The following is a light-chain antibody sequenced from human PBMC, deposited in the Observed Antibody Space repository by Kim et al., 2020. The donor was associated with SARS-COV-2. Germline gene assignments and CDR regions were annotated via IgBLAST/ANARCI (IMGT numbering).Light chain of an antibody. V-gene: IGKV1-39*01. CDR1: QSISSY. CDR2: AAS. J-gene: IGKJ2*01. CDR3: QQSYSTPRT. Sequence: SASVGDIVTIPCRASQSISSYLNWYQQKPGKAPKLLLYAASSLQSGVPSRFSGSGSGTDFTLTISSLQPEDFATYYCQQSYSTPRTFGQGTKLEI.